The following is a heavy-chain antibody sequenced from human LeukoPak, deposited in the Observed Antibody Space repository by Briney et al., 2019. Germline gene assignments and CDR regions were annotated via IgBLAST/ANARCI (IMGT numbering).Heavy chain of an antibody. CDR2: IKQDGSEK. Sequence: GGSLRLSCAASGFTFSSFWMTWVRQAPGKGLEWVANIKQDGSEKYYVDSVKGRLTISRDNAKNSLYLQMNSLRADDTAVYYCARLRGSYSLDYWGQGTLVTVSS. CDR3: ARLRGSYSLDY. V-gene: IGHV3-7*01. J-gene: IGHJ4*02. D-gene: IGHD1-26*01. CDR1: GFTFSSFW.